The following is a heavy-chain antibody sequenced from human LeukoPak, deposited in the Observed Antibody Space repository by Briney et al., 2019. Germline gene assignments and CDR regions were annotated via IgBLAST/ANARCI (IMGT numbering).Heavy chain of an antibody. Sequence: GGSLRLSCTASGFTFGDYAMNWVRQAPGKGLEWVAFIRSIAYGGTTEYAASVKGRFTISRDDSKSIAYLQMNSLQTEDTAMYYCSRHTSYYDSSAYPGVDYWGQGTLVTVSS. CDR2: IRSIAYGGTT. CDR3: SRHTSYYDSSAYPGVDY. J-gene: IGHJ4*02. D-gene: IGHD3-22*01. CDR1: GFTFGDYA. V-gene: IGHV3-49*04.